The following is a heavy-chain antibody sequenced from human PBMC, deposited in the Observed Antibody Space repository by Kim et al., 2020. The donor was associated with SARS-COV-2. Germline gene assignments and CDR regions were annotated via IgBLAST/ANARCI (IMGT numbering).Heavy chain of an antibody. V-gene: IGHV4-31*02. J-gene: IGHJ3*02. Sequence: NPARKSRVSTSVDTSKNQFSLKLSSVTAADTAVYYGGKGVGAVGGLAFDIWGQGTMVTVSS. D-gene: IGHD1-26*01. CDR3: GKGVGAVGGLAFDI.